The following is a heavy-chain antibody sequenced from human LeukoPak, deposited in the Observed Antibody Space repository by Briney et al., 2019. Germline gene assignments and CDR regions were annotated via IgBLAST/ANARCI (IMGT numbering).Heavy chain of an antibody. J-gene: IGHJ4*02. Sequence: PGGSLRLSCAASGFTFSSYAMSWVRQAPGKGLEWVSGISGSGGSTYYADSVKGRFAISRDNSKSTLCVQMSSLRPEDTAVYYCAKDSCSSTSCYAGFDYWGQGTPVTVSS. CDR2: ISGSGGST. V-gene: IGHV3-23*01. D-gene: IGHD2-2*01. CDR1: GFTFSSYA. CDR3: AKDSCSSTSCYAGFDY.